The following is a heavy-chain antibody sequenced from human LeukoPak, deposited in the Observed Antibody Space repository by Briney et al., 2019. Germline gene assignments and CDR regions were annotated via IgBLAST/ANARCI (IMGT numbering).Heavy chain of an antibody. CDR3: ARGGGSSGYPDS. CDR2: INPNSGAT. V-gene: IGHV1-2*02. J-gene: IGHJ4*02. D-gene: IGHD3-22*01. Sequence: GASVKVSCEASGYTFSDNYVHWVRQAPGQGLEWMGWINPNSGATNYAQKFQDRVTVTRDTSFSTAYMELRRLRSDDTAVFYCARGGGSSGYPDSWGQGTLVTVSS. CDR1: GYTFSDNY.